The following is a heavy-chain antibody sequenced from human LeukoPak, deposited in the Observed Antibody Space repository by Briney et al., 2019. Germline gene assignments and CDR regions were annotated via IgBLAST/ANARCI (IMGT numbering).Heavy chain of an antibody. J-gene: IGHJ4*02. CDR2: ISYDGSNK. CDR1: GFTFSSYG. D-gene: IGHD3-22*01. V-gene: IGHV3-30*18. CDR3: AKYYYYDCTLPCFDY. Sequence: GGSLRLSCAASGFTFSSYGMHWVRQAPGKGLEWVAVISYDGSNKYYADSVKGRFTISRDNSKNTLYLQMNSLRAEDTAVYSCAKYYYYDCTLPCFDYWGQGTLVTVSS.